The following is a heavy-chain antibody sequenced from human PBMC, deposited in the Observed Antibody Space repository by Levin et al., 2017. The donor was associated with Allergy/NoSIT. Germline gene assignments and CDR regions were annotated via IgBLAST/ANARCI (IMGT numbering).Heavy chain of an antibody. Sequence: SVKVSCKVSGGSFSSYAISWVRQAPGQGLEWMGGIVPIVDTTNYAQRFQGRVTITADDPTTTAYLEVRSLKSEDTAVYYCARLLGDSIYDLSWGQGTLVTVSS. D-gene: IGHD5/OR15-5a*01. CDR3: ARLLGDSIYDLS. V-gene: IGHV1-69*13. J-gene: IGHJ5*02. CDR1: GGSFSSYA. CDR2: IVPIVDTT.